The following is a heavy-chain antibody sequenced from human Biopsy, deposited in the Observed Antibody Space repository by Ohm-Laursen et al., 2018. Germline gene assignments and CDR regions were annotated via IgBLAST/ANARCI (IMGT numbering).Heavy chain of an antibody. CDR1: EGTFSNYG. CDR2: ISPYNGDT. D-gene: IGHD3-3*01. J-gene: IGHJ4*02. V-gene: IGHV1-18*01. CDR3: ARDRWPRVTLLGLVVFDF. Sequence: AASVKASCKVPEGTFSNYGANWVRQAPGQGLEWMGWISPYNGDTDYAQKLQGRVTMTTDTSTSTAYMDLRSLRSDDTAVYYCARDRWPRVTLLGLVVFDFWGQGTLVIVSS.